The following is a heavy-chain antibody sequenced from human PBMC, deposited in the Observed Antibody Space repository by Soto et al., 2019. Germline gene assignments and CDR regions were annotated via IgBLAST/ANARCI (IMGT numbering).Heavy chain of an antibody. V-gene: IGHV1-2*02. Sequence: SLKVSCEASAYTFTGYYIHWVRQAPGQGLEWMGWINPKSGDTNYAQKFQGRVSMTRETSITTAYMEVSRLKSDDTAVYYCARGSPRMGALPTYWGQGTLVTASS. J-gene: IGHJ4*02. CDR3: ARGSPRMGALPTY. D-gene: IGHD1-26*01. CDR2: INPKSGDT. CDR1: AYTFTGYY.